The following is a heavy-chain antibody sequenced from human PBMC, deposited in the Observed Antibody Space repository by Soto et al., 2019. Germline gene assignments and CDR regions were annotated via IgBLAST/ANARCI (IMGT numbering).Heavy chain of an antibody. CDR3: ARNYPNDAFDI. Sequence: PEASVKVSCKASGGTFSSYAISWVRQAPGQGLEWMGGIIPIFGTANYAQKFQGRVTITADKSTSTAYMELSSLRSEDTAVYYCARNYPNDAFDIWGQGTMVTVSS. D-gene: IGHD3-10*01. CDR2: IIPIFGTA. J-gene: IGHJ3*02. CDR1: GGTFSSYA. V-gene: IGHV1-69*06.